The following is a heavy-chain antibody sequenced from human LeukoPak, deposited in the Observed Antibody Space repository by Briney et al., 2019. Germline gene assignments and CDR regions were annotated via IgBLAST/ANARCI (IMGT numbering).Heavy chain of an antibody. V-gene: IGHV1-2*02. CDR2: VNPNSGGT. J-gene: IGHJ4*02. Sequence: ASVKVSCKASGYTFTGYYMHWVRQAPGQGLEWMGWVNPNSGGTNYAQKFQGRVTMTRDTSISTAYMELSRLRSDDTAVYYCASANDYGDPNFDYWGQGTLVTVSS. CDR1: GYTFTGYY. CDR3: ASANDYGDPNFDY. D-gene: IGHD4-17*01.